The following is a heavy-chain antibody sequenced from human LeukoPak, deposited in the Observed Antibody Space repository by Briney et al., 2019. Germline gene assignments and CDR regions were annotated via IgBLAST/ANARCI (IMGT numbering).Heavy chain of an antibody. Sequence: WASVKVSCKGSGYTFTGYNIHWVRQAHGQGSEWMGLINPYSAHTNFPQNFPGRLTMTRYTSITTSYMHLSSLTPDDTAVYFCARDQGSLTRSWYTGYWGQGTQVTVSS. V-gene: IGHV1-2*06. CDR1: GYTFTGYN. J-gene: IGHJ4*02. CDR3: ARDQGSLTRSWYTGY. D-gene: IGHD6-13*01. CDR2: INPYSAHT.